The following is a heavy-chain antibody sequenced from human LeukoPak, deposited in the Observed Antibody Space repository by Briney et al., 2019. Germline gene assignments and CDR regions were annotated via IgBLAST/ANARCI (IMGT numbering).Heavy chain of an antibody. V-gene: IGHV4-38-2*02. J-gene: IGHJ4*02. CDR3: ARVVGATLAFDY. CDR1: GYSISSGYY. Sequence: SETLSLTCTVSGYSISSGYYWGWIRQPPGKGLEWIGSIYHSGSTYYNPSLKSRVTISVDRSKNQFSLKLSSVTAADTAVYYCARVVGATLAFDYWGQGTLVTVSS. CDR2: IYHSGST. D-gene: IGHD1-26*01.